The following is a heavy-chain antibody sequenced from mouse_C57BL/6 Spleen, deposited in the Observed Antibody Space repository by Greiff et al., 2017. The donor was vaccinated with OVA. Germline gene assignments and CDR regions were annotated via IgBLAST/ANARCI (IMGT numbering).Heavy chain of an antibody. J-gene: IGHJ3*01. CDR2: IYPGDGDT. CDR3: AGNYYGISLFAY. V-gene: IGHV1-80*01. CDR1: GYAFSSYW. D-gene: IGHD1-1*01. Sequence: VQLQQSGAELVKPGASVKISCKASGYAFSSYWMNWVKQRPGKGLEWIGKIYPGDGDTNYNGKFKGKATLTADKSSSTAYMQLSSLTSEDSAVYFCAGNYYGISLFAYWGQGTLVTVSA.